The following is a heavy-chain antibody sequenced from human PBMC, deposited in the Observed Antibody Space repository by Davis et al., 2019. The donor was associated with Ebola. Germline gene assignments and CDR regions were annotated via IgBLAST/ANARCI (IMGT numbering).Heavy chain of an antibody. CDR1: GFTFSSYE. V-gene: IGHV3-48*03. CDR3: ARGMGVEMATITDY. Sequence: PGGSLRLSCAASGFTFSSYEMNWVRQAPGKGLEWVSYISSSGSTIYYADSVKGRFTISRDNAKNSLYLQMNSLRAEDTAVYYCARGMGVEMATITDYWGQGTLATVSS. CDR2: ISSSGSTI. J-gene: IGHJ4*02. D-gene: IGHD5-24*01.